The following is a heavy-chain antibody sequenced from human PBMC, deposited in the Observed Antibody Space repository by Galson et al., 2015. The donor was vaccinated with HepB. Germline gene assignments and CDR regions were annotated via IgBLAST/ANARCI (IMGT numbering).Heavy chain of an antibody. D-gene: IGHD2-21*02. CDR1: GGTFSSYA. CDR3: ARSLGDLRPLHFDY. Sequence: SVKVSCKASGGTFSSYAISWVRQAPGQGLEWMGGIIPIFGIANYAQKFQGRVTITADESTSTAYMELSSLRSEDTAVYYCARSLGDLRPLHFDYWGQGTLVTVSS. CDR2: IIPIFGIA. V-gene: IGHV1-69*13. J-gene: IGHJ4*02.